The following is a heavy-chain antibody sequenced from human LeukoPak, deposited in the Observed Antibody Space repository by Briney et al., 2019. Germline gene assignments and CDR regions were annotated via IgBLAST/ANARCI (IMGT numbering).Heavy chain of an antibody. J-gene: IGHJ5*02. CDR1: GGTFSSYA. V-gene: IGHV1-69*06. Sequence: GSSVKVSCKASGGTFSSYAISWVRQAPGRGLEWMGGIIPIFGTANYAQKFQGRVTITADKSTSTAYMELSSLRSEDTAVYYCANIVVVVAATSKPYNWFDPWGQGTLVTVSS. CDR3: ANIVVVVAATSKPYNWFDP. D-gene: IGHD2-15*01. CDR2: IIPIFGTA.